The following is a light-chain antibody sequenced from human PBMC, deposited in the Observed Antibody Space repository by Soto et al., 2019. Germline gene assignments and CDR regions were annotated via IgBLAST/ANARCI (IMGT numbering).Light chain of an antibody. CDR1: QSISKY. CDR3: QQLNNWPIT. J-gene: IGKJ5*01. Sequence: DIQMTQFPSSLSASGGDRVTITCRASQSISKYLNWYTQTTGKAPKRLIYAASSLQSGVPSRLSGSGSGKEFTLPISSLKSEEGAVDDGQQLNNWPITFGQGTRLEI. CDR2: AAS. V-gene: IGKV1-39*01.